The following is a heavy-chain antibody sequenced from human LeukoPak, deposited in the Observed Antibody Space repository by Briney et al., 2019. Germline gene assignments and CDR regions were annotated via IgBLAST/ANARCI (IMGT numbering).Heavy chain of an antibody. CDR1: GGSFSGYY. V-gene: IGHV4-34*01. J-gene: IGHJ5*02. CDR2: INHSGST. Sequence: SETLSLTCAVYGGSFSGYYWSWIRQPPGKGLEWIGEINHSGSTNYNPSLKSRVTISVDTSKNQFSLKLSSVTAADTAVYYCAGGIPSDPWGQGTLVTVSS. CDR3: AGGIPSDP. D-gene: IGHD2-21*01.